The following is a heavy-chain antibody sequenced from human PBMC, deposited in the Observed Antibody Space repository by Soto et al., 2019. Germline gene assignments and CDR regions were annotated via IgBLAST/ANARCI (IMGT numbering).Heavy chain of an antibody. V-gene: IGHV1-69*01. CDR1: GGIFSNFA. J-gene: IGHJ4*02. Sequence: QVQLVQSGAEVKKPGSAVKVSCKASGGIFSNFAFNWMRQAPGQGLEWMGWIIPTLGTPHYAQKFLGRVTITADESTRTVYMEMSSLTVEHTAVYYCARVGLGAYDYWGQGTLVIVSS. CDR3: ARVGLGAYDY. CDR2: IIPTLGTP. D-gene: IGHD6-19*01.